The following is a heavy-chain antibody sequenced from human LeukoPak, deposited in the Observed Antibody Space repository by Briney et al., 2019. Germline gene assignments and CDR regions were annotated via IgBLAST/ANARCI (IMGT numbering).Heavy chain of an antibody. D-gene: IGHD3-3*01. CDR1: GFTFSSYS. J-gene: IGHJ4*02. Sequence: GGSLRLSCAASGFTFSSYSMNWVRQAPGKGLEWVSYISSSSSTIYYADSVKGRFTISRDNAKNSLYLQMNSLRAEDTAVYYCARSRATIFGVPPCDYWGQGTLVTVSS. CDR3: ARSRATIFGVPPCDY. CDR2: ISSSSSTI. V-gene: IGHV3-48*01.